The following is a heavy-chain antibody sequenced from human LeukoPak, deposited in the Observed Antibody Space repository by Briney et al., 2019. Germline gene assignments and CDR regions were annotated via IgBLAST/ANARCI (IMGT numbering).Heavy chain of an antibody. D-gene: IGHD3-16*01. Sequence: SETLSLTCTVSVGSVSTSLHYWGWIRQPPGRGLEWIGTTYFTGNTYYNPSLQSRVNISIDTSKNQFFLRLGSVTAAGTAVYYCASHLGRDVFDYWGQGVLVAVSS. CDR2: TYFTGNT. J-gene: IGHJ4*02. CDR3: ASHLGRDVFDY. CDR1: VGSVSTSLHY. V-gene: IGHV4-39*01.